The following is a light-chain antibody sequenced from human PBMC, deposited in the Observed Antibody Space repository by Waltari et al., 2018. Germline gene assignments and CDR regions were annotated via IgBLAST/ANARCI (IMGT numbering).Light chain of an antibody. V-gene: IGKV4-1*01. CDR3: QQYYIAQYT. Sequence: DLVMTQSPDSLTVSLGARATINCKSSQSVLFSPDHKNYLAWYPQKPGQPPKLLIYWASTRESGVPDRFSGSGSGTDFTLTISSLQAEDVAVYFCQQYYIAQYTFGQGTKLEIK. CDR2: WAS. J-gene: IGKJ2*01. CDR1: QSVLFSPDHKNY.